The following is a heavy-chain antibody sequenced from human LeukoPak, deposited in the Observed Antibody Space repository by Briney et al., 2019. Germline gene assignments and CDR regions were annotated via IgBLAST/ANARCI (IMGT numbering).Heavy chain of an antibody. CDR1: GFTVSHA. V-gene: IGHV3-23*01. D-gene: IGHD5-12*01. J-gene: IGHJ4*02. CDR3: AKGSSGYDPLDY. Sequence: GGSLRLSCAASGFTVSHAWMSWVRQAPGKGLEWVSAISGSGGSTYYADSVKGRFTISRDNSKNTLYLQMNSLRAEDTAVYYCAKGSSGYDPLDYWGQGTLVTVSS. CDR2: ISGSGGST.